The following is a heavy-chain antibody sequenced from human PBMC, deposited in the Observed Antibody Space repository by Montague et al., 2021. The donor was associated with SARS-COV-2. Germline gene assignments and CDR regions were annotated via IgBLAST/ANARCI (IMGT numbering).Heavy chain of an antibody. CDR3: ARGHLSVSMIVVVFTSASYSFDY. Sequence: SETLSLTCAVYGGSFGDDHWSWIRQPPGKGLEWIGDIKQSGRTNYNPSLKSRVTISVDTSKNQFSLKVTSVTAADTAVYFCARGHLSVSMIVVVFTSASYSFDYWGQGAKVTVSP. D-gene: IGHD3-22*01. CDR1: GGSFGDDH. CDR2: IKQSGRT. V-gene: IGHV4-34*01. J-gene: IGHJ4*02.